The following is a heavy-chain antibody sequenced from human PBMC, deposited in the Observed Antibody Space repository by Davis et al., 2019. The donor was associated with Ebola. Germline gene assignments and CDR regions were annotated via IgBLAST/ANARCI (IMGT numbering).Heavy chain of an antibody. V-gene: IGHV3-23*01. Sequence: PAGSLTLSCAASGFTFNNYAINWVRQAPGKGLEWVSVITGSGGDTYYADSVKGRFTASRDNSKNTLYLQMTALKVEDTALYYCAGGDDPVDSSVWNDAFDFWGQGTMVTVSS. D-gene: IGHD2-21*02. CDR3: AGGDDPVDSSVWNDAFDF. CDR2: ITGSGGDT. J-gene: IGHJ3*01. CDR1: GFTFNNYA.